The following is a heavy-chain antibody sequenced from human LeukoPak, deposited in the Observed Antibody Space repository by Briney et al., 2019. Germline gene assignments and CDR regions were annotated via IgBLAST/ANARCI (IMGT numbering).Heavy chain of an antibody. D-gene: IGHD6-19*01. CDR3: ARDFIAVAGRNDY. J-gene: IGHJ4*02. Sequence: GASVKVSCKASGYTFTGYYMHWVRRAPGQGLEWMGWINPNSGGTDYAQKFQGRVTMTWDTSISTAYMELSRLRSDDTAVYYCARDFIAVAGRNDYWGQGTLVTVSS. CDR1: GYTFTGYY. V-gene: IGHV1-2*02. CDR2: INPNSGGT.